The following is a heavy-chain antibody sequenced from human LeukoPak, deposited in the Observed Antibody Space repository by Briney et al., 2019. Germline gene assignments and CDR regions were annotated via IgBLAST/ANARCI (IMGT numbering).Heavy chain of an antibody. J-gene: IGHJ4*02. Sequence: PGGSLRLSCAASGFAFSTYTINWVRQAPGKGLEWVSSISSTSIYIYYTDSVKGRFTISRDNAKNSLFLQMNGLSVEDTALYYCVRSGSFSSSSGIFDFSGQGTLVTVSS. CDR2: ISSTSIYI. D-gene: IGHD6-6*01. V-gene: IGHV3-21*01. CDR3: VRSGSFSSSSGIFDF. CDR1: GFAFSTYT.